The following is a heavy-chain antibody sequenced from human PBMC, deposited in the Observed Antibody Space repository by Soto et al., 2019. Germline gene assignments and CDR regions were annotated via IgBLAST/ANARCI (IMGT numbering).Heavy chain of an antibody. V-gene: IGHV1-69*13. Sequence: ASVKVSCKASGGTFSSYAISWVRQAPGQGLEWMGGIIPIFGTANYAQKFQGRVTITADESTSTAYMELSSLRSEDTAVYYCARDKGYGSGSYTTNYYYYYGMDVWGQGTTVTVSS. D-gene: IGHD3-10*01. CDR2: IIPIFGTA. CDR1: GGTFSSYA. J-gene: IGHJ6*02. CDR3: ARDKGYGSGSYTTNYYYYYGMDV.